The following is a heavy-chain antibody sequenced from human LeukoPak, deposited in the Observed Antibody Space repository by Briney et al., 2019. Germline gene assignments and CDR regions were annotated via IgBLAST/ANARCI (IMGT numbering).Heavy chain of an antibody. CDR1: GGSTSSYY. CDR2: IYYSGST. J-gene: IGHJ4*02. D-gene: IGHD5-12*01. CDR3: ARVGYSGCDLDY. Sequence: PSETLSLTCTVSGGSTSSYYWSWIRQPPGKGLEWIGYIYYSGSTNYNPSLKSRVTISVDTSKNQFSLKLSSVTAADTAVYYCARVGYSGCDLDYWGQGTLVTVSS. V-gene: IGHV4-59*01.